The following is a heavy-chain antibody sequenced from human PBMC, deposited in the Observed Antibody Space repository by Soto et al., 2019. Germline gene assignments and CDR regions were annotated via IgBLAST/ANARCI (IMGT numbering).Heavy chain of an antibody. CDR1: GFSLSNEKMG. Sequence: QVTLKESGPVLVKPTETLTLTCTVSGFSLSNEKMGVPWIRQAPGKPLEWLAHIFSNDEKSYKTSLKNRLIISQDTSNSQVVLTMTNMDPVDTATYYCVRIEKKTITTFQYFDFWGPGTLVTVSS. CDR2: IFSNDEK. J-gene: IGHJ4*02. V-gene: IGHV2-26*01. CDR3: VRIEKKTITTFQYFDF. D-gene: IGHD3-22*01.